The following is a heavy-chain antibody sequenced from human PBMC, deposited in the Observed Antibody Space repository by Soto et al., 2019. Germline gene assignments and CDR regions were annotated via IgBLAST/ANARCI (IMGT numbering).Heavy chain of an antibody. CDR1: GYTFTSYG. Sequence: GASVKVSCKASGYTFTSYGISWVRQAPGQGLEWMGWISAYNGNTNYAQKLQGRVTMTTDTSTSTAYMELRSLIFDDTAVYYCARDLWQWLVDDYWGQGTLVTAPQ. D-gene: IGHD6-19*01. CDR2: ISAYNGNT. CDR3: ARDLWQWLVDDY. V-gene: IGHV1-18*01. J-gene: IGHJ4*02.